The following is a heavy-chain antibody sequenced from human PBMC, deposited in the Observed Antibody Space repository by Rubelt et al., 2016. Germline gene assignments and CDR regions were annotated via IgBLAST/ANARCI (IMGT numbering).Heavy chain of an antibody. Sequence: QVQLVQSGAEVKKPGASVKVSCKASGYNFTSYDINWVRQATGQGLEWMGWMNPNSGNTGYAQKFQGRVTMTRNTSISTAYMELSSLRSEDTAVYYCARMVNDFWSGYHNWFDPWGQGTLVTVSS. D-gene: IGHD3-3*01. J-gene: IGHJ5*02. V-gene: IGHV1-8*01. CDR2: MNPNSGNT. CDR3: ARMVNDFWSGYHNWFDP. CDR1: GYNFTSYD.